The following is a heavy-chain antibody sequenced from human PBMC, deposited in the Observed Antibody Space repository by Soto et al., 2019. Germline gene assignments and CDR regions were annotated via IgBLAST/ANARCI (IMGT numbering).Heavy chain of an antibody. CDR1: GLSISDYF. V-gene: IGHV3-23*01. CDR2: INPSGGST. J-gene: IGHJ4*02. Sequence: GGSVNLSTKAAGLSISDYFIDWVRQAPGQGLEWMGIINPSGGSTYYADSVKGRFTISRDNSKNTLYLQMNSLRAEDTAVYYCATSLPRADYWGQGTMVTVSS. CDR3: ATSLPRADY.